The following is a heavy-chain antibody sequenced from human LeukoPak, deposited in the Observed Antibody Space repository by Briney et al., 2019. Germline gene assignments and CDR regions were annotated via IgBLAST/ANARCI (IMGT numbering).Heavy chain of an antibody. CDR3: ARETADYFQARDAFDI. V-gene: IGHV1-18*01. Sequence: GASVKVSCKASGYTFTSFSWVRQAPGQGLEWMGWISANNGNTNYAQKFQDRVTMTTDTSTSTAYMELSRLRSDDTAVYYCARETADYFQARDAFDIWGQGTMVTVSS. CDR1: GYTFTS. J-gene: IGHJ3*02. CDR2: ISANNGNT. D-gene: IGHD4/OR15-4a*01.